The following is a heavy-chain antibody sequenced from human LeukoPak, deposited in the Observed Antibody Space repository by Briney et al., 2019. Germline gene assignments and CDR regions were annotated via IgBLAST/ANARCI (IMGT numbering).Heavy chain of an antibody. CDR1: GGSISDSY. Sequence: SETLSLTCTVSGGSISDSYWSWIRQPPGKGLEWIGKIHDSGITNYNPSLKSRVTFSVDTSKKQFSLNLNSVTAADTAVYYCARGVGVGATYFDYWGQGTLVTVSS. CDR2: IHDSGIT. V-gene: IGHV4-59*01. D-gene: IGHD1-26*01. CDR3: ARGVGVGATYFDY. J-gene: IGHJ4*02.